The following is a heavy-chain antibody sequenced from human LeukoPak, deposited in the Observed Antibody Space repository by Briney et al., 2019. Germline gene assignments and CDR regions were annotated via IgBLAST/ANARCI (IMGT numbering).Heavy chain of an antibody. V-gene: IGHV1-69*13. CDR1: GYTFTSYY. D-gene: IGHD5-18*01. CDR3: ARAAAMVPYFDY. Sequence: SVKVSCKASGYTFTSYYMHWVRQAPGQGLEWMGGIIPIFGTANYAQKFQGRVTITADESTSTAYMELSSLRSEDTAVYYCARAAAMVPYFDYWGQGTLVTVSS. CDR2: IIPIFGTA. J-gene: IGHJ4*02.